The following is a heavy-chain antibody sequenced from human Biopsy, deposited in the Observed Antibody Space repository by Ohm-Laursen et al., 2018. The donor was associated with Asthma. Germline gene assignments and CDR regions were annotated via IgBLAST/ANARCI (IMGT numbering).Heavy chain of an antibody. CDR1: GGTFNTYV. CDR2: VNSVFGTT. D-gene: IGHD2-2*01. Sequence: SVKVSCKSLGGTFNTYVIGWVRQAPGQGPEWMGGVNSVFGTTTYPQKFQDRVTITADDSTSTVYMELSSLRSEDTAVYYCARKAGSCISRTCYSLDFWGQGTLVTVSS. V-gene: IGHV1-69*13. CDR3: ARKAGSCISRTCYSLDF. J-gene: IGHJ4*02.